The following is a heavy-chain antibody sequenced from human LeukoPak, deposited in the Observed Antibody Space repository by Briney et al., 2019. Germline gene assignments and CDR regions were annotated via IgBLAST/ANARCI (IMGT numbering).Heavy chain of an antibody. Sequence: SETLSLTCTVSGGSISSYYWSRIRQPAGKGLEWIGRICTSGSTNYNPSLKSRVTMSVDTSKNQFSLKLSSVTAADTAVYYCARDDYGGSPYYYYYMDVWGKGTTVTVSS. J-gene: IGHJ6*03. CDR3: ARDDYGGSPYYYYYMDV. CDR1: GGSISSYY. D-gene: IGHD4-23*01. CDR2: ICTSGST. V-gene: IGHV4-4*07.